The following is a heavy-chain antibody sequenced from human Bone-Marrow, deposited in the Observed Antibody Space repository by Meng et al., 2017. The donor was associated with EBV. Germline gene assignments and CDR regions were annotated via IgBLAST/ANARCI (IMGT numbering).Heavy chain of an antibody. CDR2: LIPMVGAP. V-gene: IGHV1-69*01. CDR3: ASESGRGFTPDY. Sequence: QGKLRQSGGELKKPGSWGKVICRASGVAFRSDAGSWVRQAPGQGLEWMGGLIPMVGAPHYAQKFQGRVTIIADESTSTHSMELNSLRSEDTAMYYCASESGRGFTPDYWGQGTLVTVSS. J-gene: IGHJ4*02. CDR1: GVAFRSDA. D-gene: IGHD3-10*01.